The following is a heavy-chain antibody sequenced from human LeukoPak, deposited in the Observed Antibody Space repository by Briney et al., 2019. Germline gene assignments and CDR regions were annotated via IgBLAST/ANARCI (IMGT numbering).Heavy chain of an antibody. D-gene: IGHD1-1*01. CDR2: INPNSGGT. CDR1: GYTFTGYY. Sequence: GASVKVSCKASGYTFTGYYMHWVRQAPGQGLEWMGWINPNSGGTNYAQKFQGRVTMTRDTSISTAYMELSRLRSDDTAVYYCARGRTGTTRYYYYYMDVWGKGTTVTVSS. J-gene: IGHJ6*03. V-gene: IGHV1-2*02. CDR3: ARGRTGTTRYYYYYMDV.